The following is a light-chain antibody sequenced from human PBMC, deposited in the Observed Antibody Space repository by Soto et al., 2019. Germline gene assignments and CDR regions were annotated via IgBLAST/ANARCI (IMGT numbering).Light chain of an antibody. CDR1: QSINSE. CDR2: GAS. Sequence: EIVMTQSPATLSLSPGERAALSCRASQSINSELAWYQQKPGQPPRLLIYGASTRATGVPARFTASESGSEFTITLSGLQSEDFAVYYCQQDHNWPLTFGQGTRLEI. J-gene: IGKJ2*01. CDR3: QQDHNWPLT. V-gene: IGKV3-15*01.